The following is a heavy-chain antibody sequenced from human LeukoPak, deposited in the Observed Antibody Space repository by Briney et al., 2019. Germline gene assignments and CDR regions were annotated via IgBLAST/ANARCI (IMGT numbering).Heavy chain of an antibody. CDR2: FDPEVGET. V-gene: IGHV1-24*01. CDR1: GYTLIELS. CDR3: ATVACSSTSCRFYYFDY. J-gene: IGHJ4*02. Sequence: ASVKVSCMVSGYTLIELSMHWVRQAPGKGLEWMGGFDPEVGETIYAQKLQGRVTMTQDTSTDTAYMELSSLRSEDTAVYYCATVACSSTSCRFYYFDYWGQGTLVTVSS. D-gene: IGHD2-2*01.